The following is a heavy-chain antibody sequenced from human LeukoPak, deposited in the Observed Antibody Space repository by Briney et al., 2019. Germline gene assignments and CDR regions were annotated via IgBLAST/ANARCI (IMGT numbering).Heavy chain of an antibody. D-gene: IGHD5-18*01. Sequence: GGSLRLSCAASGFTFSSYAMRCVRHTPGKRLERVSAISGSGGSTYYADSVDGRFTISRDNSKNTLYLQMYSLRAEDMAVYYCAKDMFGNSYGPFDYWGQGTLVTVSS. CDR1: GFTFSSYA. CDR3: AKDMFGNSYGPFDY. V-gene: IGHV3-23*01. CDR2: ISGSGGST. J-gene: IGHJ4*02.